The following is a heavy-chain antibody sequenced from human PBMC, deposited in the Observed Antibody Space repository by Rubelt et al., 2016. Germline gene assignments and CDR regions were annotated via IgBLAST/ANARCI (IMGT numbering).Heavy chain of an antibody. D-gene: IGHD2-15*01. Sequence: GSTNYNPSLKSRVTISVDTSKNHFSLRLSSVTAADTAVYYCARGLRSVVVVAATPGSLFDYWGQGTLVTVSS. V-gene: IGHV4-34*13. J-gene: IGHJ4*02. CDR2: GST. CDR3: ARGLRSVVVVAATPGSLFDY.